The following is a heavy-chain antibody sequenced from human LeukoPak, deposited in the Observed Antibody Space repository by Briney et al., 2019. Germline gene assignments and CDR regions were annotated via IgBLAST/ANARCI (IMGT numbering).Heavy chain of an antibody. CDR2: IYYSGST. Sequence: PSQTLSLTCTVSGGSISSGGYYWSWIRQHPGKGLEWIGYIYYSGSTYYNPSLKSRVTISVDTSKNQFSLKPSSVTAADTAVYYCARDRVYYGSGSYQPYYYGMDVWGKGTTVTVSS. D-gene: IGHD3-10*01. V-gene: IGHV4-31*03. CDR3: ARDRVYYGSGSYQPYYYGMDV. CDR1: GGSISSGGYY. J-gene: IGHJ6*04.